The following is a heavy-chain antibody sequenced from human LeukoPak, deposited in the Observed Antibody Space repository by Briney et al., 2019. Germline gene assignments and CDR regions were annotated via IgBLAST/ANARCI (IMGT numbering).Heavy chain of an antibody. D-gene: IGHD1-26*01. V-gene: IGHV4-59*12. CDR3: ARQRFSGSYYYFDY. Sequence: SETLSLTCSVSGDSISSYYWSWIRQPPGKGLQWIGYVYYSGSTNYNPSLKSRVTISVDTSKNQFSLKLSSVTAADTAVYYCARQRFSGSYYYFDYWGQGTLVTVSS. J-gene: IGHJ4*02. CDR1: GDSISSYY. CDR2: VYYSGST.